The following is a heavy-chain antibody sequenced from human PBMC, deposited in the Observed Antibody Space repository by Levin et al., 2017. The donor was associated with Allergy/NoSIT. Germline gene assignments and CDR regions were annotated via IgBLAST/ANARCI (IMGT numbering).Heavy chain of an antibody. V-gene: IGHV7-4-1*02. Sequence: ASVKVSCKASGYTFTSYAMNWVRQAPGQGLEWMGWINTNTGNPTYAQGFTGRFVFSLDTSVSTAYLQISSLKAEDTAVYYCARDLNPIYCSSTSCYAQVGMDVWGQGTTVTVSS. D-gene: IGHD2-2*01. CDR1: GYTFTSYA. CDR2: INTNTGNP. CDR3: ARDLNPIYCSSTSCYAQVGMDV. J-gene: IGHJ6*02.